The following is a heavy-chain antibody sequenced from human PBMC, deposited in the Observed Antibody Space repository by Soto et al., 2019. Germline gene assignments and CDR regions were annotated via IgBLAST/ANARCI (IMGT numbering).Heavy chain of an antibody. CDR3: ARDRVLSLDAFDI. CDR1: GFTFSSYS. D-gene: IGHD2-15*01. V-gene: IGHV3-21*01. Sequence: EVQLVESGGGLVKPGGSLRLSCAASGFTFSSYSMNWVRQAPGKGLEWVSSISSSSSYIYYADSVKGRFTISRDNAKNSLYLQLNSLRAEDTAVYYSARDRVLSLDAFDIWGQGTMVTVSS. J-gene: IGHJ3*02. CDR2: ISSSSSYI.